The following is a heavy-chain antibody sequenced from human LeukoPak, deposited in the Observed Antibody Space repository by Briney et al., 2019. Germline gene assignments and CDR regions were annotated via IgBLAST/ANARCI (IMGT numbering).Heavy chain of an antibody. V-gene: IGHV4-38-2*02. D-gene: IGHD3-16*02. CDR2: IYHSGST. CDR1: GYSISSGYY. CDR3: ARGTPWFYDYVWGSYRRDRTPFDY. J-gene: IGHJ4*02. Sequence: PSETLSLTCTVSGYSISSGYYWGWIRQPPGKGLEWIGSIYHSGSTNYNPSLKSRVTISVDTSKNQFSLKLSSVTAADTAVYYCARGTPWFYDYVWGSYRRDRTPFDYWGQGTLVTVSS.